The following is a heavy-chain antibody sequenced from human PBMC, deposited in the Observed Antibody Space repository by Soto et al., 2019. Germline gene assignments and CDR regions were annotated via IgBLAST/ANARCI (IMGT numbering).Heavy chain of an antibody. CDR3: ATGEYYYDSSGYYYC. D-gene: IGHD3-22*01. CDR2: ISSSSSYI. J-gene: IGHJ4*02. Sequence: GGSLRLSCAASGFTFSSYSMNWVRQAPGKGLERVSSISSSSSYIYYADSVKGRFTISRDNVKNSLYLQMNSLRAEDTAVYYCATGEYYYDSSGYYYCWGQGTLVTVSS. CDR1: GFTFSSYS. V-gene: IGHV3-21*01.